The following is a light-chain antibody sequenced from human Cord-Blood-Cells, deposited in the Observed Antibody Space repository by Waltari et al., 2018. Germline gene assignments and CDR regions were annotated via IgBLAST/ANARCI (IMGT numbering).Light chain of an antibody. CDR2: KAS. Sequence: DIQMTQSPSTLSASVGASVTITCRASQSISSWLAWYQQKPGKAPKLLIYKASSLESGVPSRFSGSGSGTEFTLTISSLQPDDFATYYCQRYKSSFGQGTKVEIK. CDR1: QSISSW. V-gene: IGKV1-5*03. CDR3: QRYKSS. J-gene: IGKJ2*01.